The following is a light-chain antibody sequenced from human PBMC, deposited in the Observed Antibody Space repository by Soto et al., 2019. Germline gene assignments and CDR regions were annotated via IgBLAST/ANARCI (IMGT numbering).Light chain of an antibody. CDR3: CSFIGGYPNFV. V-gene: IGLV2-11*01. J-gene: IGLJ1*01. Sequence: QYVLTQPRSVSGSPGQSVTISCTGTSSDIGFYNYVSWYQHHPNKAPKLIIYGVTQRPSGVPDRFSGSKSGNTASLTISGLQAEDEADYYCCSFIGGYPNFVFGTETKLTVL. CDR1: SSDIGFYNY. CDR2: GVT.